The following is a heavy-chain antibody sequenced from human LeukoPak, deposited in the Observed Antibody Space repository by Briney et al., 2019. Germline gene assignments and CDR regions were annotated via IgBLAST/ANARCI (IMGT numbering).Heavy chain of an antibody. CDR2: ISYDGSNK. V-gene: IGHV3-30-3*01. Sequence: PGGSLRLSCAASGFTFSSYAMHWVRQAPGKGLEWVAVISYDGSNKYYADSVKGRFTISRDNSKNTLYLQMNSLRAEDTAVYYCARDNSGRQGYYYGMDVWGQGTTVTVSS. D-gene: IGHD1-1*01. CDR1: GFTFSSYA. J-gene: IGHJ6*02. CDR3: ARDNSGRQGYYYGMDV.